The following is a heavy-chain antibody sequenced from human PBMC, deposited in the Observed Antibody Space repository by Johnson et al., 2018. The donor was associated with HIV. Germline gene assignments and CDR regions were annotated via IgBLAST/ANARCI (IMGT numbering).Heavy chain of an antibody. CDR2: ISYDGSSE. V-gene: IGHV3-30*03. Sequence: QVQLVESGGGVVQPGRSLRLSCAASGFTFSDYGIHWVRQAPGKGLEWVAVISYDGSSEYYADSVKGRFTISRDNSKNTLCLQMNSLRPEDTAVYYCARGFHSAFDIWGQGTMVTVSS. D-gene: IGHD2/OR15-2a*01. CDR3: ARGFHSAFDI. J-gene: IGHJ3*02. CDR1: GFTFSDYG.